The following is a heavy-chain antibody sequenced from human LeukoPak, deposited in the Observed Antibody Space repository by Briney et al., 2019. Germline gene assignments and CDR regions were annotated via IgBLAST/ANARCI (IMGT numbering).Heavy chain of an antibody. D-gene: IGHD4-17*01. Sequence: SVKVSCKASGGTFSSYGISWVRQAPGQGLEWMGRIIPIFGTANYAQKFQGRVTITTEESTSTAYMELSSLRSEDTAVYYCARGHDYGAYNYWGQGTLVTVSS. CDR2: IIPIFGTA. CDR3: ARGHDYGAYNY. CDR1: GGTFSSYG. V-gene: IGHV1-69*05. J-gene: IGHJ4*02.